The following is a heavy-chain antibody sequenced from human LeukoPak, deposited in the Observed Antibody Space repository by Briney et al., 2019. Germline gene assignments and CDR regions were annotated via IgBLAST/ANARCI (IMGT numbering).Heavy chain of an antibody. J-gene: IGHJ4*02. V-gene: IGHV7-4-1*02. CDR2: INTNTGNP. D-gene: IGHD3-22*01. CDR1: GYTFTSYA. Sequence: GASVKVSCKASGYTFTSYAMNWVRQAPGQGLEWMGWINTNTGNPTYAQGFTGRFVFSLDTSVSTAYLQISSLKAEDTAVYYCARDKVVVKVRYFDYWGQGTLVTVSS. CDR3: ARDKVVVKVRYFDY.